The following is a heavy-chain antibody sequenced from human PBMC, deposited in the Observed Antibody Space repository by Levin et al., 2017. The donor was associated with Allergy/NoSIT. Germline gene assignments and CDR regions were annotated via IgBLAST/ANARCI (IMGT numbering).Heavy chain of an antibody. D-gene: IGHD6-13*01. CDR2: ISYDGTNK. J-gene: IGHJ6*02. CDR3: AKDQKDGSSWHWSNQNYYYYGMDV. V-gene: IGHV3-30*18. CDR1: GFTFRNYG. Sequence: GESLKISCAASGFTFRNYGMHWVRQAPGKGLEWVAVISYDGTNKYYADSVKGRFTISRDNSKNTLYLHMNSLRAEDTAVYYCAKDQKDGSSWHWSNQNYYYYGMDVWGQGTTVTVSS.